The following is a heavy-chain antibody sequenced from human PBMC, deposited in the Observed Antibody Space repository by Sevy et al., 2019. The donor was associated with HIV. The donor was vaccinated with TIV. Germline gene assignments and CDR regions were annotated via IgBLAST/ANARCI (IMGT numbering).Heavy chain of an antibody. V-gene: IGHV3-53*01. Sequence: GGSLRLSCAASGFTVSSNYMSWVRQAPGKGLEWVSVIYSGGSTYYADSVKGRFTISRDNSKNTLYLQMKSLRAEDTAVYYCARVFEGAALDYWGQGTLVTVSS. CDR3: ARVFEGAALDY. J-gene: IGHJ4*02. CDR2: IYSGGST. D-gene: IGHD6-6*01. CDR1: GFTVSSNY.